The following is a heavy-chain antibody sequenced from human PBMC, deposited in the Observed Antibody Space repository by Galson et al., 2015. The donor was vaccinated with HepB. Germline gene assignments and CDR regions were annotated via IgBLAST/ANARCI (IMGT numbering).Heavy chain of an antibody. J-gene: IGHJ4*02. CDR3: ARDSSSGWYDLDY. CDR1: GFTFSSYN. V-gene: IGHV3-48*04. Sequence: SLRLSCAASGFTFSSYNMNWVRQAPGKGLEWVSFISRSSSSKYYADSVKGRFTISRDNAQNSLYLQMNSLRAEDTAVYYCARDSSSGWYDLDYWGQGTLVTVSS. D-gene: IGHD6-19*01. CDR2: ISRSSSSK.